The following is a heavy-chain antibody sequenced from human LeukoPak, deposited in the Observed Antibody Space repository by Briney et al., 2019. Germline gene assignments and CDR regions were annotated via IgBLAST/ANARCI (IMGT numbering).Heavy chain of an antibody. Sequence: GGSLRLSCAASGFTFSNYAMSWVRQAPGKGLEWVSAISGSGDNTYYTDSVKGRFTVSRDNSKNTLYVQMKSLRAEDTAVYYCAKDFVVVPGNVNYFDYWGEGTLVTVSS. CDR2: ISGSGDNT. V-gene: IGHV3-23*01. CDR1: GFTFSNYA. J-gene: IGHJ4*02. D-gene: IGHD2-21*02. CDR3: AKDFVVVPGNVNYFDY.